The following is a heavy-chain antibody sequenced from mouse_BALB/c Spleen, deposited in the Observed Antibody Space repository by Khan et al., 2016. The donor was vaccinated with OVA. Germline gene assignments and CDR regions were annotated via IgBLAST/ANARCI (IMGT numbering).Heavy chain of an antibody. Sequence: QVQLQQSGPGLVQPSQSLSITCTVSGFSLNNYSVHWVRQSPGKGLEWLGVIWSAGSTDYNAAFISRMTISKDNSRNQIFFRMNSLQPNDTAIYYCARRGYDDGRGALLAYWGQGTLVTVSA. D-gene: IGHD2-4*01. CDR2: IWSAGST. V-gene: IGHV2-2*02. CDR1: GFSLNNYS. J-gene: IGHJ3*01. CDR3: ARRGYDDGRGALLAY.